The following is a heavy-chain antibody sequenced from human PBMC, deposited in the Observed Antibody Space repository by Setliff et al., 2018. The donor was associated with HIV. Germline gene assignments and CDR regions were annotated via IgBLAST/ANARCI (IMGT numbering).Heavy chain of an antibody. CDR2: IWNDGSRE. CDR3: AKWRVTSGWYGQWFDT. V-gene: IGHV3-33*06. Sequence: GGSLRLSCAASGFTFSSYGMHWVRQAPGKGLEWVAVIWNDGSREYYADSVKGRFTISRDNSKNILYLQMSRLRADDTAVYYCAKWRVTSGWYGQWFDTWCQGTLVTVSS. CDR1: GFTFSSYG. D-gene: IGHD6-19*01. J-gene: IGHJ5*02.